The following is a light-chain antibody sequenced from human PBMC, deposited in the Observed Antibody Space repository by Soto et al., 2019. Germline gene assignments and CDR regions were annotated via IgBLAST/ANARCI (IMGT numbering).Light chain of an antibody. J-gene: IGKJ4*01. CDR3: QPRSNWLWLT. V-gene: IGKV3-11*01. CDR2: DAS. Sequence: EIGLTQSPATLSLSPGEGATLSCRASQSVSSYLAWYQQKAGQAPRLLIYDASNRATGIPARFSGSVSGTDFTLTIRSLEPEDFAVYYCQPRSNWLWLTFGGGTKVDIK. CDR1: QSVSSY.